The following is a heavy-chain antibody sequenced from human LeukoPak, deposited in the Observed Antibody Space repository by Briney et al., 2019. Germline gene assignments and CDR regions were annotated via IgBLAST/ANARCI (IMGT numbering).Heavy chain of an antibody. CDR2: IIPIFGSA. J-gene: IGHJ6*03. D-gene: IGHD1-26*01. Sequence: SVKVSCKASGDIFNSYSISWVRQAPGQGLEWMGGIIPIFGSANYAQKFQGRVTITTDQSTSTAYMELSSLSSEDTAVYYCARVGRSRGSLPNSYYYMDVWAKGPRSPSP. CDR3: ARVGRSRGSLPNSYYYMDV. V-gene: IGHV1-69*05. CDR1: GDIFNSYS.